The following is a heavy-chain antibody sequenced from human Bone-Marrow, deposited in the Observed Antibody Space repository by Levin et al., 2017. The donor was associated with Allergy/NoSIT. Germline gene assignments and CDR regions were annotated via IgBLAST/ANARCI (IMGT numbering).Heavy chain of an antibody. Sequence: GESLKISCAASGFTFSSYGMHWVRQAPGKGLEWVAVIWYDGSNKYYADSVKGRFTISRDNSKNTLYLQMNSLRAEDTAVYYCARAFNAYYDILTGYPLDYWGQGTLVTVSS. J-gene: IGHJ4*02. CDR3: ARAFNAYYDILTGYPLDY. D-gene: IGHD3-9*01. CDR2: IWYDGSNK. CDR1: GFTFSSYG. V-gene: IGHV3-33*01.